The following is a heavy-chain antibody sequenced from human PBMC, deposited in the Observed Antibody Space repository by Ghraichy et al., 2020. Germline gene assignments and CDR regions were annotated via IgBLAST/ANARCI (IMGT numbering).Heavy chain of an antibody. D-gene: IGHD2/OR15-2a*01. CDR3: ARGKYFGFDY. CDR1: GDSVSSNSVA. J-gene: IGHJ4*02. V-gene: IGHV6-1*01. CDR2: TYYRSKWRN. Sequence: SQTLSLTCAISGDSVSSNSVAWNWIRQSPSRGLEWLGRTYYRSKWRNDYAVSVKSRITINPDTPKNQFSLQLNSLTPESTAVYYCARGKYFGFDYWGQGTLFTVSS.